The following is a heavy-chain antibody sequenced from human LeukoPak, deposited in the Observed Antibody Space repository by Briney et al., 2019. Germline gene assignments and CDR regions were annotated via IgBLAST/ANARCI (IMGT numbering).Heavy chain of an antibody. CDR1: GFTFSSYA. CDR3: ARAPSYSSGWYFDY. V-gene: IGHV3-30*04. CDR2: ISYDGSNK. Sequence: PGRSLRLSCAASGFTFSSYAMHWVRQAPGKGLEWGAVISYDGSNKYYADSLKGRFTISRDNSKNTLYLQMNSLRAEDTAVYYCARAPSYSSGWYFDYWGQGTLVTVSS. J-gene: IGHJ4*02. D-gene: IGHD6-19*01.